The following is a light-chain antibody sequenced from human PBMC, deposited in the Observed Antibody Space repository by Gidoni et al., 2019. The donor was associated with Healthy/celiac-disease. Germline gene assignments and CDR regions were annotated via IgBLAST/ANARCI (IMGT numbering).Light chain of an antibody. J-gene: IGLJ2*01. CDR1: SSDVGSYNL. V-gene: IGLV2-23*01. Sequence: QSALTQPASVSGSPGQSITISCTGTSSDVGSYNLVSWYQQLPGKTPKLMIYEGSKRPSGVSNRFSGSKSGNTASLTISGLQAEDEADYYCCSYAGSRDVVFGGGTKLTVL. CDR3: CSYAGSRDVV. CDR2: EGS.